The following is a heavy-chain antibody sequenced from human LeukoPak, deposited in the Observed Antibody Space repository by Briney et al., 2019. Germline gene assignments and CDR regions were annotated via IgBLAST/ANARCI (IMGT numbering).Heavy chain of an antibody. CDR1: GFTFSSDD. Sequence: GGSLRLSCAASGFTFSSDDMSWVRQAPGKGLEWVSAISYHGGGTYDADSVKGRFTISRDNSKNTLYLQMNSLRAEDTAVYYCARVGFRYCSSTSCTSVDYWGQGTLVTVSS. V-gene: IGHV3-23*01. CDR3: ARVGFRYCSSTSCTSVDY. D-gene: IGHD2-2*01. CDR2: ISYHGGGT. J-gene: IGHJ4*02.